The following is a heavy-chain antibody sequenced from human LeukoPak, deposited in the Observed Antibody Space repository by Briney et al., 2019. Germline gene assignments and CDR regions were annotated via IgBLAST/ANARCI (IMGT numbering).Heavy chain of an antibody. CDR1: GFTFSSYW. Sequence: GGSLRLSCAASGFTFSSYWMSWVRQAPGKGLEWVANIKQDGSEKYYVDSVKGRFTISRDNAKNSLYLQMNSLRAEDTAVYYCAKGGMIVVVEDAFDIWGQGTMVTVSS. V-gene: IGHV3-7*01. CDR2: IKQDGSEK. CDR3: AKGGMIVVVEDAFDI. D-gene: IGHD3-22*01. J-gene: IGHJ3*02.